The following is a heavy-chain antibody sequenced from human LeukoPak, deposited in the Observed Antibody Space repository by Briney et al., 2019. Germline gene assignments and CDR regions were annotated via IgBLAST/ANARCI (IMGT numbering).Heavy chain of an antibody. V-gene: IGHV3-30*09. CDR3: AKDIVVVTANYFDY. J-gene: IGHJ4*02. CDR1: GFTFSDYY. CDR2: ISYDGSNK. Sequence: GGSLRLSCAASGFTFSDYYMSWIRQAPGKGLEWVAVISYDGSNKYYADSVKGRLAISRDNSKNTLYLQMNSLRAEDTAVYYCAKDIVVVTANYFDYWGQGTLVTVSS. D-gene: IGHD2-21*02.